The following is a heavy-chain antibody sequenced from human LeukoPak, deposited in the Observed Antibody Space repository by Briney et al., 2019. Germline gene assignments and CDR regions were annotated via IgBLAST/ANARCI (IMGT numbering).Heavy chain of an antibody. V-gene: IGHV3-64*01. D-gene: IGHD4-11*01. CDR2: ISSSGGTT. CDR1: GFTFSSYA. J-gene: IGHJ4*02. CDR3: ARGVSTVY. Sequence: GGSLRLSCVASGFTFSSYAMHWVRQAPGKGLEYVAVISSSGGTTYYANSVKGRFTISRDNSKKTLYLQMGSLRPEDMAVYYCARGVSTVYWGQGTPVTVSS.